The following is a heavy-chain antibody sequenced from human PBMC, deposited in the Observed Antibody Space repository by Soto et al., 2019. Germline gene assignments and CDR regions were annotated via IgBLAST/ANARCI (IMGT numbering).Heavy chain of an antibody. CDR3: AKGLGYYDSSGYYLGWYFDY. Sequence: GGSLRLSCAASGFTFSSYAMSWVRQAPGKGLEWVSAISGSGGSTYYADSVKGRFTISRDNSKNTLYLQMNSLRAEDTAVYYCAKGLGYYDSSGYYLGWYFDYWDQGTLVTVSS. CDR1: GFTFSSYA. CDR2: ISGSGGST. D-gene: IGHD3-22*01. V-gene: IGHV3-23*01. J-gene: IGHJ4*02.